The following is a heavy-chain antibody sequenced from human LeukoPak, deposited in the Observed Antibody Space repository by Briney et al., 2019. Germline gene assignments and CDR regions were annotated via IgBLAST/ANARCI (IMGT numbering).Heavy chain of an antibody. CDR2: INPNSGGT. CDR1: GYTFTGYY. J-gene: IGHJ6*03. CDR3: ARDSLGGYGMVRGVILYYYYYMDV. D-gene: IGHD3-10*01. V-gene: IGHV1-2*06. Sequence: GASVKVSCKASGYTFTGYYMHWVRQAPGQGREWMGRINPNSGGTNYAQKFQGRVTMTRDTSISTAYMELSRLRSDDTAVYYCARDSLGGYGMVRGVILYYYYYMDVWGKGTTVTVSS.